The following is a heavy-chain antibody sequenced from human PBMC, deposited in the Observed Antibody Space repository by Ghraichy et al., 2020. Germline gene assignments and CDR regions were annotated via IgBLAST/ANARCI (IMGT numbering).Heavy chain of an antibody. D-gene: IGHD3-10*01. Sequence: GSLRLSCAASGFIFSSYAMSWVRQAPGKGLEWVSGISGNGGSTYYADAVKGRFTISRDNSKNTLHLQMNSLRAEDTALYHCVKDRNYYGSGTANWFDPWGQGILVTVSS. CDR3: VKDRNYYGSGTANWFDP. CDR2: ISGNGGST. CDR1: GFIFSSYA. V-gene: IGHV3-23*01. J-gene: IGHJ5*02.